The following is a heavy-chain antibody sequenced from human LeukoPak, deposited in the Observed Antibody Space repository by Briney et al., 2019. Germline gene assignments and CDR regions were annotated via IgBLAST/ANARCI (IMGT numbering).Heavy chain of an antibody. CDR1: GSVASHH. V-gene: IGHV4-59*02. CDR2: IYYSGNI. D-gene: IGHD4-17*01. Sequence: SETLSLTCTGGSVASHHWNWIRQPPGKGLEWIGYIYYSGNIEYNPALRSRVTISVDTAKDQFSLTLRFVTAADTAVYYCARGYFGDYGRLDNWGQGTLVTVSS. J-gene: IGHJ4*02. CDR3: ARGYFGDYGRLDN.